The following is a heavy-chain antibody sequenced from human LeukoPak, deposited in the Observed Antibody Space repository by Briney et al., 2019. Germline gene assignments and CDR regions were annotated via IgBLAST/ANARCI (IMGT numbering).Heavy chain of an antibody. CDR2: IYHSGST. Sequence: PGGSLRLSCAASGFTFSSYWMSWVRQPPGKGLEWIGEIYHSGSTNYNPSLKSRVTISVDKSKNQFSLKLSSVTAADTAVYYCASSGYLGGFDYWGQGTLVTVSS. CDR1: GFTFSSYW. J-gene: IGHJ4*02. D-gene: IGHD3-22*01. V-gene: IGHV4-4*02. CDR3: ASSGYLGGFDY.